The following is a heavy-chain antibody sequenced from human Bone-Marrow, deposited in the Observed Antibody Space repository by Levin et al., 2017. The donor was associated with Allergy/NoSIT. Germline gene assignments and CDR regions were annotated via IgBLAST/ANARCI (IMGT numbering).Heavy chain of an antibody. D-gene: IGHD3-22*01. CDR3: ARWSRDSSGYYYINP. J-gene: IGHJ5*02. V-gene: IGHV4-59*01. CDR1: GGLISSYY. Sequence: PSETLSLTCTVSGGLISSYYWSWIRQPPGKGREWIGYIYYSGSTNYNPSLKSRVTISVDTSKNQFSLKLSSVTAADTAVYYCARWSRDSSGYYYINPWGQGTLVTVSS. CDR2: IYYSGST.